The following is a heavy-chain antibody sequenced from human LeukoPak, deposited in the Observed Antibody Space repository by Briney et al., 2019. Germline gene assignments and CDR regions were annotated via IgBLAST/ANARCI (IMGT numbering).Heavy chain of an antibody. J-gene: IGHJ3*02. CDR2: INTNTGNP. Sequence: GASVKVSCKASGYTFTSYAMNWVRQAPGQGLEWMGWINTNTGNPRNARGFTGRFVFSLDTSVDTAYLQISSLKADDTAVYYCARSYYSDSSGDYYVDAFDIWGQGTMITVSS. CDR3: ARSYYSDSSGDYYVDAFDI. CDR1: GYTFTSYA. D-gene: IGHD3-22*01. V-gene: IGHV7-4-1*02.